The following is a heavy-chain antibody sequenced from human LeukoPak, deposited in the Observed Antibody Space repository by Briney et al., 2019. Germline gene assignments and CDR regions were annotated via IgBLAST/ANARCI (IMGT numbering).Heavy chain of an antibody. D-gene: IGHD4/OR15-4a*01. J-gene: IGHJ2*01. CDR3: TRIFHSASWFFDL. Sequence: GGSLRLSCGTSGVILSPYWMSWVRQAPGKGLEWVANIKQDGSEKNYVDSVKGRFTISRDNANNLVFLQMNNLRVEDTALYFCTRIFHSASWFFDLWGRGTLVTVAS. CDR2: IKQDGSEK. CDR1: GVILSPYW. V-gene: IGHV3-7*01.